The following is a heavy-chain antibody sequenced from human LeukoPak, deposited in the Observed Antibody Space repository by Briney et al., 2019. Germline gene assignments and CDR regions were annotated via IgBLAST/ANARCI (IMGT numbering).Heavy chain of an antibody. CDR2: ISAYSTYTGNT. CDR3: VRDLGDMAAGVFCDY. D-gene: IGHD6-19*01. J-gene: IGHJ4*02. CDR1: GYSFTTFG. V-gene: IGHV1-18*01. Sequence: ASVKVSCKASGYSFTTFGISWVRQAPGQGLEWMGWISAYSTYTGNTNYAQQFQGRVLMTTDTSTSIAYMELRSLRSDDTAVYYCVRDLGDMAAGVFCDYWGQGTLVTVSS.